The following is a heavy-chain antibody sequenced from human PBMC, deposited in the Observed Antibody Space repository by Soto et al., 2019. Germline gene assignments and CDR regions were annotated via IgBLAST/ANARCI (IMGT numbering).Heavy chain of an antibody. CDR1: GYSFTSYW. V-gene: IGHV5-51*01. Sequence: GESLKISCKGSGYSFTSYWIGWVRQMPGKGLEWMGIIYPGDSDTRYSPSFQGQVTISADKSISTAYLQWSSLKASDTAMYYCARLRWITMVRGAKKAQYYFDYWGQGTLVTVSS. CDR2: IYPGDSDT. D-gene: IGHD3-10*01. CDR3: ARLRWITMVRGAKKAQYYFDY. J-gene: IGHJ4*02.